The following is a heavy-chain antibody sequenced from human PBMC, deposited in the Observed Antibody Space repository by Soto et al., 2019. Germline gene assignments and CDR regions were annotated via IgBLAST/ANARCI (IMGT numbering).Heavy chain of an antibody. CDR3: ARQEEGVADTAMVDY. CDR2: VIPIFGTA. CDR1: GGTFSSYA. D-gene: IGHD5-18*01. J-gene: IGHJ4*02. Sequence: QVQLVQSGAEVKKPGSSVKVSCKASGGTFSSYAISWVRQAPGQGLEWMGGVIPIFGTANYAQKFQGRVTITADESTSTAYMELSSLRSEDTAVYYCARQEEGVADTAMVDYWGQGTLVTVSS. V-gene: IGHV1-69*01.